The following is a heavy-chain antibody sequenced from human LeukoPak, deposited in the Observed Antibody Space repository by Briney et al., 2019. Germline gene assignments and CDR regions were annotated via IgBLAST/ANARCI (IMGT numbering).Heavy chain of an antibody. V-gene: IGHV4-39*07. CDR3: ARRGGSWYYFED. CDR2: IYYSGST. D-gene: IGHD6-19*01. Sequence: SETLSLTCTVSGGSITSSDYWWAWIRLPPGRGLEWIGSIYYSGSTYYNPPLKSRATISVDTSKNQFSLKLSSVTAADAAVYFCARRGGSWYYFEDWGQGTLVTVSS. CDR1: GGSITSSDYW. J-gene: IGHJ4*02.